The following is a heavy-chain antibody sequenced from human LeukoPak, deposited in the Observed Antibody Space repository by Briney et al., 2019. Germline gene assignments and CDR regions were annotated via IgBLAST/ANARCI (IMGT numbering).Heavy chain of an antibody. CDR2: INPNSGGT. D-gene: IGHD6-13*01. Sequence: GASVKVSCKASGYTFTGYYMHWVRQAPGQGLEWMGWINPNSGGTNYAQKFQGRVTMTRDTPISTAYMELSRLRSDDTAVYYCARDRIAAAGKYNWFDPWGQGTLVTVSS. CDR3: ARDRIAAAGKYNWFDP. V-gene: IGHV1-2*02. J-gene: IGHJ5*02. CDR1: GYTFTGYY.